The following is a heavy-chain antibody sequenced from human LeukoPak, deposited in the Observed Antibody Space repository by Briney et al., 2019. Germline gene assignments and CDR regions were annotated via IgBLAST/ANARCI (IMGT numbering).Heavy chain of an antibody. D-gene: IGHD3-10*01. CDR3: ARERGSGSY. CDR1: GFTFSDYY. Sequence: PGGSLRLSCAASGFTFSDYYMSWIRQAPGKGLEWVSYISSSSSYTNYADSVKGRFTISRDSAKNSLYLQMNSLRAEDTAVYYCARERGSGSYWGQGTLVTVSS. J-gene: IGHJ4*02. V-gene: IGHV3-11*06. CDR2: ISSSSSYT.